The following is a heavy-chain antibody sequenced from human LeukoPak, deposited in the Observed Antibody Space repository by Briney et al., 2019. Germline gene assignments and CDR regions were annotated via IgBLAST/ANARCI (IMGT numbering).Heavy chain of an antibody. V-gene: IGHV3-33*01. CDR1: GFAFNTYA. D-gene: IGHD3-10*01. J-gene: IGHJ4*02. CDR2: IWHDGSHK. CDR3: AREIFGSGGYPDF. Sequence: QPGRSLRLSCAASGFAFNTYAMHWVRQAPGQGLEWVALIWHDGSHKFYSNSVRGQFANSRDNSKNTVSLQMNNLRPEDTAVYYCAREIFGSGGYPDFWGQGTLVTVSS.